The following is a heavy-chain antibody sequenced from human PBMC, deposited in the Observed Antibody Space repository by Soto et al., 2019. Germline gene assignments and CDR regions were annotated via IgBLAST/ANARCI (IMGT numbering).Heavy chain of an antibody. CDR3: ARDRLYGMDV. CDR2: INHSGGT. CDR1: GGSFSGHF. Sequence: QVQLQQWGARLLKPSETLSLTCAVYGGSFSGHFWTWIRQAPGKGLEWIAEINHSGGTNYNSSLKSRVSISIDTSKTQFSLILNSVTAADTAVYYCARDRLYGMDVWGQGTTV. V-gene: IGHV4-34*02. J-gene: IGHJ6*02.